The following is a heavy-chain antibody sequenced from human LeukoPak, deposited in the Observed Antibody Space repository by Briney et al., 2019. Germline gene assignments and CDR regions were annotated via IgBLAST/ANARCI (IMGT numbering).Heavy chain of an antibody. CDR2: IYYSGST. Sequence: SETLSLTCAVYGGSFSGYYWSWIRQPPGKGLEWIGSIYYSGSTYYNPSLKSRVTISVDKSKNQFSLKLSSVTAADTAVYYCARVAGDYYYYHMDVWGKGTTVTVSS. J-gene: IGHJ6*03. CDR3: ARVAGDYYYYHMDV. V-gene: IGHV4-34*01. CDR1: GGSFSGYY. D-gene: IGHD2-15*01.